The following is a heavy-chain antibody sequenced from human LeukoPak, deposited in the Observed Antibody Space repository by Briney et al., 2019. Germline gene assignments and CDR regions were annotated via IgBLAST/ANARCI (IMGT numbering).Heavy chain of an antibody. CDR3: ASDSVTGDTGHFGY. CDR2: IYYSGST. Sequence: PSETLSLTCTVSGGSISSGGYYWSWIPPHPGKGLEWIGYIYYSGSTYYNPSLKSRVTILIDTSKNQFSLNLISATATDTAVYYCASDSVTGDTGHFGYWGQGTLVTVSS. V-gene: IGHV4-31*03. D-gene: IGHD1-20*01. J-gene: IGHJ4*02. CDR1: GGSISSGGYY.